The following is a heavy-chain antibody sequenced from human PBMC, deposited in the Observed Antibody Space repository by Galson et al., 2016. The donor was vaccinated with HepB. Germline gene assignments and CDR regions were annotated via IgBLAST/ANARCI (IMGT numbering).Heavy chain of an antibody. CDR1: GFSFRSYA. D-gene: IGHD4-17*01. Sequence: SLRLSCAASGFSFRSYAMHWVRQAPGKGLEWVAVISYDGNNKYYADSVKGRFTISRDNSKNTVYLQMNSLRAEDTAVYYCARDFLLYSDYGDYVVEYWGQGTLVTVSS. CDR3: ARDFLLYSDYGDYVVEY. V-gene: IGHV3-30-3*01. J-gene: IGHJ4*02. CDR2: ISYDGNNK.